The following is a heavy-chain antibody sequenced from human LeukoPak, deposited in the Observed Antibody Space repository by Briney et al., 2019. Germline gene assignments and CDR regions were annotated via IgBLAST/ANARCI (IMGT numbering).Heavy chain of an antibody. CDR1: GFTFSSYA. V-gene: IGHV3-53*01. Sequence: GGSLRLSCAASGFTFSSYAMSWVRQAPGKGLEWVSVIYSGGSTYYADSVKGRFTISRDNSKNTLYLQMNSLRAEDTAVYYCARLPRASTGVFDPWGQGTLVTVSS. CDR2: IYSGGST. D-gene: IGHD7-27*01. J-gene: IGHJ5*02. CDR3: ARLPRASTGVFDP.